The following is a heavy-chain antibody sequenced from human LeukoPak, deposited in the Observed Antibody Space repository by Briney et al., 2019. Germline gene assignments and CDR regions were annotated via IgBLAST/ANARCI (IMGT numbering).Heavy chain of an antibody. J-gene: IGHJ4*02. Sequence: SETLSLTCTVSGGSISSSSYYWGWIRQPPGKGLEWIGSIYYSGSTYYNPSLKSRVTISVDTSKNQFSLKLSSVTAADTAVYYCARHFSNYYDSSGNYWGKGTLVTVSS. CDR2: IYYSGST. D-gene: IGHD3-22*01. V-gene: IGHV4-39*01. CDR3: ARHFSNYYDSSGNY. CDR1: GGSISSSSYY.